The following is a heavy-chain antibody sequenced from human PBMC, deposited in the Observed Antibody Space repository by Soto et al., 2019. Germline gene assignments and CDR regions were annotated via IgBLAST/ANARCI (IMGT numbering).Heavy chain of an antibody. Sequence: ESGGGLVQPGGSLRLSCAASGFTFSSYAMSWVRQAPGKGLEWVSAISGSGGSTYYADSVKGRFTISRDNSKNTLYLQMNSRRAEDKAVYYCAKGGFCSSTSCYHNWYFDLWGRGTLVTVSS. J-gene: IGHJ2*01. D-gene: IGHD2-2*01. CDR3: AKGGFCSSTSCYHNWYFDL. CDR1: GFTFSSYA. V-gene: IGHV3-23*01. CDR2: ISGSGGST.